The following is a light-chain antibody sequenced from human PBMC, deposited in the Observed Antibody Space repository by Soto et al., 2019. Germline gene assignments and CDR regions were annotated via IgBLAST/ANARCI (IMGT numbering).Light chain of an antibody. CDR1: SSNIGNNY. J-gene: IGLJ2*01. CDR3: GTWDSSLSAVV. V-gene: IGLV1-51*01. Sequence: QSVFTQPPSVSAAPGQKVTISCSGSSSNIGNNYVSWYQQLPGTAPKLLIYDNNKRPSGIPDRFSGSKSGTSAPLVITGLQTGDEADYYCGTWDSSLSAVVFGGGTKLTVL. CDR2: DNN.